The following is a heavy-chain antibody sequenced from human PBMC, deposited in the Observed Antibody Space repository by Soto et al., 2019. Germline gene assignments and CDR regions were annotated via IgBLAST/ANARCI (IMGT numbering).Heavy chain of an antibody. CDR2: IHIGGNT. CDR3: RRDVSFDS. Sequence: EVQLVESGGGLVQPGGSLRLSCAASGFTVSDNDMSWVRQAPGKGLEWVSMIHIGGNTYYADSVKGRFTNSRHNCENKVYIQMNCLRAEDTAVYYGRRDVSFDSWGQGTLVTVSS. J-gene: IGHJ5*01. CDR1: GFTVSDND. V-gene: IGHV3-53*04.